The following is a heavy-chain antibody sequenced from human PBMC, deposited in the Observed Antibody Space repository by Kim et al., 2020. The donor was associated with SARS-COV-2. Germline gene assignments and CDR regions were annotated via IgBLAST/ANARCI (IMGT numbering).Heavy chain of an antibody. J-gene: IGHJ3*02. CDR1: GFTFDDYA. CDR2: ISWNSGSI. D-gene: IGHD3-3*01. V-gene: IGHV3-9*01. Sequence: GGSLRLSCAASGFTFDDYAMHWVRQAPGKGLEWVSGISWNSGSIGYADSVKGRFTISRDNAKNSLYPQMNSLRAEDTALYYCAKTQSESDDFWSGLHDAFDIWGQGTMVTVSS. CDR3: AKTQSESDDFWSGLHDAFDI.